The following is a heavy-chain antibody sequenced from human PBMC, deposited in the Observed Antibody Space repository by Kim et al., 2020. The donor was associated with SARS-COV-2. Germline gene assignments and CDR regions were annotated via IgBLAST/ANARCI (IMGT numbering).Heavy chain of an antibody. D-gene: IGHD3-10*01. CDR3: ARGHVWGLVRGVFDY. Sequence: SETLSLTCAVYGGSFSGYYWSWIRQPPGKGLEWIGEINHSGSTNYNPSLKSRVTISVDTSKNQFSLKLSSVTAADTAVYYCARGHVWGLVRGVFDYWGQGTLVTVSS. CDR1: GGSFSGYY. J-gene: IGHJ4*02. V-gene: IGHV4-34*01. CDR2: INHSGST.